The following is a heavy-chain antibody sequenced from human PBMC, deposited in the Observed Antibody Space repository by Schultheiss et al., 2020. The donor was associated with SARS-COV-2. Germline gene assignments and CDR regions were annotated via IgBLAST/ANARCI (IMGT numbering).Heavy chain of an antibody. D-gene: IGHD6-6*01. V-gene: IGHV4-59*08. J-gene: IGHJ3*02. CDR1: GGSISSYY. CDR2: IYYSGST. Sequence: SETLSLTCTVSGGSISSYYWSWIRQPPGKGLEWIGYIYYSGSTNYNPSLKSRVTISVDTSKNQFSLKLSSVTAADTAVYYCARQGPYSSSSLDAFDIWGRGTMVTVSS. CDR3: ARQGPYSSSSLDAFDI.